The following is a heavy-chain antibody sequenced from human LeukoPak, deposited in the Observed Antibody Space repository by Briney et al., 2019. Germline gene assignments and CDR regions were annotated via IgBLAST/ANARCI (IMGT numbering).Heavy chain of an antibody. CDR2: MYYSGTT. J-gene: IGHJ6*02. CDR3: AGQVGARIRYYYTSGLDV. V-gene: IGHV4-59*02. D-gene: IGHD1-26*01. Sequence: SETLSLTCTVSGASVSSFYWNWIRQPPGKGLEWIGSMYYSGTTNYGPSFKSRVTISLDTSKNEFSLRLKSLTAADTAVYYCAGQVGARIRYYYTSGLDVWGQGTTVAVSS. CDR1: GASVSSFY.